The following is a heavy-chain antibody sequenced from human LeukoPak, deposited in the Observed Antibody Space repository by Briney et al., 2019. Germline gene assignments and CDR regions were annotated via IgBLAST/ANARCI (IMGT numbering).Heavy chain of an antibody. CDR3: ARDYDFWSGYYILPFDY. D-gene: IGHD3-3*01. V-gene: IGHV1-18*01. J-gene: IGHJ4*02. CDR2: ISAYNGNA. CDR1: GGTFTSYG. Sequence: ASVKVSCKASGGTFTSYGISWVRQAPGQGLEWMGWISAYNGNANYAQKLQGRVTMTTDTSTSTAYMELRSLRSDDTAVYYCARDYDFWSGYYILPFDYWGQGTLVTVSS.